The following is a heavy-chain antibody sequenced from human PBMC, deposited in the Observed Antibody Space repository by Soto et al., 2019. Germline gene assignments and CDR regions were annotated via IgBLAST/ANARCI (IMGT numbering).Heavy chain of an antibody. CDR2: ISAYNGNT. CDR1: GYTFTIYG. J-gene: IGHJ6*02. Sequence: GASMKVCCKASGYTFTIYGISWVRQAPGQVLEWMGWISAYNGNTNYAQKLQGRVTMTTDTSTSTAYMELRSLRSDDTAVYYCARDSLSIAARLYYYYGMDVWGQGTTVTVSS. V-gene: IGHV1-18*04. D-gene: IGHD6-6*01. CDR3: ARDSLSIAARLYYYYGMDV.